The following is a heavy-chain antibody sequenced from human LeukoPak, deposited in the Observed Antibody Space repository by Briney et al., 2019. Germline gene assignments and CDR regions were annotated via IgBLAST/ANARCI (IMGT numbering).Heavy chain of an antibody. D-gene: IGHD5-18*01. V-gene: IGHV3-21*01. J-gene: IGHJ4*02. CDR3: ARVNTAFTGWEYYFDY. Sequence: GGSLRLSCAASGFTFSSYSMNWVRQAPGKGLEWVSSISSSSSYIYYADSVKGRFTVSRDDAKNSLYLQMNSLRDEDTAVYYCARVNTAFTGWEYYFDYWGQGTLVTVSS. CDR2: ISSSSSYI. CDR1: GFTFSSYS.